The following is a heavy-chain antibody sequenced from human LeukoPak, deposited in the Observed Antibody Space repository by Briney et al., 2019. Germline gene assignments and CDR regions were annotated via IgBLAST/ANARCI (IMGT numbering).Heavy chain of an antibody. Sequence: KPSETLSLTCTVSGGSISSYYWSWIRQPPGKGLEWIGYIYYSGSTNYNPSLKSRVTISVDTSKNQFSLKLSSATAADTAVYYCARGMTTNNYWGQGTLVTVSS. CDR3: ARGMTTNNY. V-gene: IGHV4-59*01. J-gene: IGHJ4*02. D-gene: IGHD4-17*01. CDR2: IYYSGST. CDR1: GGSISSYY.